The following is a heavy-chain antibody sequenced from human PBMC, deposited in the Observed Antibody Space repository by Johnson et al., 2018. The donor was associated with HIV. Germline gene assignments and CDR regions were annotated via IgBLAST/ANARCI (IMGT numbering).Heavy chain of an antibody. J-gene: IGHJ3*02. Sequence: QAQLVESGGGVVQPGRSLRLSCAASGFTFSSYGMHWVRQAPGKGLEWVAVIWYDGSNKYYVDSVKGRFTISRDNSKNTLYLQMNSLRAEDTAVYYCAKALARYSSGWHDAFDIWGQGTMVTVSS. CDR3: AKALARYSSGWHDAFDI. CDR2: IWYDGSNK. CDR1: GFTFSSYG. D-gene: IGHD6-19*01. V-gene: IGHV3-33*06.